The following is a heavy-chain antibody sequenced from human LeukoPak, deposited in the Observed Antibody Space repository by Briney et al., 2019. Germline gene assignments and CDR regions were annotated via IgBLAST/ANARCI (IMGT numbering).Heavy chain of an antibody. J-gene: IGHJ6*03. CDR3: ARESSEGFYSSGWYFDGYKYYYYYMDV. D-gene: IGHD6-19*01. CDR1: GFTFSSYS. Sequence: TGGSLRLSCAASGFTFSSYSMNWVRQAPGKGLEWVSSISSSSSYIYYADSVKGRFTISRDNAKNSLYLQMNSLRAEDTAVYYCARESSEGFYSSGWYFDGYKYYYYYMDVWGKGTTVTISS. V-gene: IGHV3-21*01. CDR2: ISSSSSYI.